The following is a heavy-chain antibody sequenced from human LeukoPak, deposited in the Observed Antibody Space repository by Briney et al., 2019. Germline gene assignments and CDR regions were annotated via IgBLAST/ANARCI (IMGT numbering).Heavy chain of an antibody. CDR3: ARDQGITLYYYYYYMDV. J-gene: IGHJ6*03. CDR2: ISAYNGNT. V-gene: IGHV1-18*01. Sequence: ASVKVSCKASGYTFTNYGISWVRQAPGQGLECMGWISAYNGNTKYVQKFQGRVTMTTDTSTSTAYMELRSLRSDDTAVYYCARDQGITLYYYYYYMDVWGKGTTVTVSS. D-gene: IGHD1-14*01. CDR1: GYTFTNYG.